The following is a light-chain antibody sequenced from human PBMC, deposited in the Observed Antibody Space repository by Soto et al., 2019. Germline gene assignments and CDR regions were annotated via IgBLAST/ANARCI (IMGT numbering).Light chain of an antibody. Sequence: DIQMTQSPSSLSASVGDRVTITCRASQSSRNYLNWYQQKPGKAPKLLIYAASSLQSGVPSRFSGSGSGTDFTLTISSLPPEDFATYYCQQSYRTPYTFGQGTKLEIK. J-gene: IGKJ2*01. CDR3: QQSYRTPYT. CDR1: QSSRNY. V-gene: IGKV1-39*01. CDR2: AAS.